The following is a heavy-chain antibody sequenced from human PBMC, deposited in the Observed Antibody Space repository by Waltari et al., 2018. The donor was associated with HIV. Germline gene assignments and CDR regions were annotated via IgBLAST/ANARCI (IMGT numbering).Heavy chain of an antibody. D-gene: IGHD2-2*01. Sequence: QVQLVQSGAEVKKPGASVKVSCKASGYTFTSYDINWVRQATGQGLEWMGWMNPTIGNTGYAQKFQGRVTMTRNTSISTAYMELSSLRSEDTAVYYCASKVLGYCSSTSCFFDYWGQGTLVTVSS. CDR1: GYTFTSYD. V-gene: IGHV1-8*01. CDR3: ASKVLGYCSSTSCFFDY. J-gene: IGHJ4*02. CDR2: MNPTIGNT.